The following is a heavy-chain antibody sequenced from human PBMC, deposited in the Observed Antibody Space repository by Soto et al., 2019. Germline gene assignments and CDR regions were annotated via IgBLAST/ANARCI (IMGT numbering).Heavy chain of an antibody. Sequence: QLQLQESGPGLVKPSETLSLTCTVSGGSISSSSYYWGWIRQPPGQGLGWIESICYSGSTYYNPSLKVAITLTVGTSILSTWRKVRFVREADTGVYVRGGQGTVGFFAWLLYLARFDPWGQGTLVTVSS. V-gene: IGHV4-39*02. J-gene: IGHJ5*02. D-gene: IGHD3-9*01. CDR1: GGSISSSSYY. CDR2: ICYSGST. CDR3: GGQGTVGFFAWLLYLARFDP.